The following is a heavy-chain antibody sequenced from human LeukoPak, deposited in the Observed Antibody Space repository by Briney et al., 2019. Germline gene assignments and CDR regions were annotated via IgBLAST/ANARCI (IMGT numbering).Heavy chain of an antibody. J-gene: IGHJ4*02. CDR2: ISDHSKSR. CDR3: ARARIAAPLLDY. CDR1: GFTFSNYE. Sequence: TGGSLRLSCAASGFTFSNYEMNWVRQTPGKGLEWVSYISDHSKSRNYVDSVKGRFTISRDNAKNSLYLQMNSLRVEDTAVYFCARARIAAPLLDYWGQGTLVTVSS. V-gene: IGHV3-48*03. D-gene: IGHD6-13*01.